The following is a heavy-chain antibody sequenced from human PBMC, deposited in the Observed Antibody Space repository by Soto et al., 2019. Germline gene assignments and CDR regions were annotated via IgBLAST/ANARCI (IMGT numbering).Heavy chain of an antibody. CDR3: ARGRRGPNCSGGRCYSNWFDP. CDR2: INHSGST. V-gene: IGHV4-34*01. Sequence: SETLSLTCAVYGGSFSGYYWSWIRQPPGKGLEWIGEINHSGSTNYNPSLKSRVTISVDTSKNQFSLKLSSVTAADTAVYYCARGRRGPNCSGGRCYSNWFDPWGQGTLVTVSS. J-gene: IGHJ5*02. D-gene: IGHD2-15*01. CDR1: GGSFSGYY.